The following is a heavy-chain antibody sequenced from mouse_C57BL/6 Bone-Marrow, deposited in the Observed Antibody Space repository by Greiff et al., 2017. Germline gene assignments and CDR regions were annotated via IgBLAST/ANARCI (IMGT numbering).Heavy chain of an antibody. CDR1: GYSITSGYY. J-gene: IGHJ4*01. D-gene: IGHD2-4*01. V-gene: IGHV3-6*01. Sequence: ESGPGLVKPSQSLSLTCSVTGYSITSGYYWNWIRQFPGNKLEWMGYISYDGSNNYNPSLKNRISITRDTSKNQFFLKLNSVTTEDTATYYCARVTIYYDYDDDMDYWGQGTSVTVSS. CDR3: ARVTIYYDYDDDMDY. CDR2: ISYDGSN.